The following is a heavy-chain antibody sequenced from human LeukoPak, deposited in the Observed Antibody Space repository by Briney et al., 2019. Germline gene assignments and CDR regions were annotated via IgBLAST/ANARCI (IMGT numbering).Heavy chain of an antibody. D-gene: IGHD5-18*01. CDR2: ISSSGSTI. CDR1: GFTFSSYE. CDR3: AKGRRGYSYAPYYFDY. V-gene: IGHV3-48*03. J-gene: IGHJ4*02. Sequence: SGGSLRLSCAASGFTFSSYEMNWVRQAPGKGLEWVSYISSSGSTIYYADSVKGRFTISRDNAKNSLYLQMNSLRAEDTAVYYCAKGRRGYSYAPYYFDYWGQGTLVTVSS.